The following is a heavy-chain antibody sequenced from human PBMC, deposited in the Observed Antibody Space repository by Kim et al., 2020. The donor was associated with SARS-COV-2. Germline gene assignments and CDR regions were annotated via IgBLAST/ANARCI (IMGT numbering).Heavy chain of an antibody. J-gene: IGHJ3*02. V-gene: IGHV3-23*01. CDR3: AKELVAGYSYGIDAFDI. D-gene: IGHD5-18*01. Sequence: VKGRFTISRDNSKNTLYLQMNSLRAEDTAVYYCAKELVAGYSYGIDAFDIWGQGTMVTVSS.